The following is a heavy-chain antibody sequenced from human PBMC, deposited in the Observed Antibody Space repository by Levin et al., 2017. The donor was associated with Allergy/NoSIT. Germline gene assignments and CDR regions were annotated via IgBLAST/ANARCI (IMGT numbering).Heavy chain of an antibody. CDR1: GFTFYSYG. V-gene: IGHV3-30*18. D-gene: IGHD5-18*01. J-gene: IGHJ4*02. CDR2: ISYDGSNK. CDR3: AKDRGYSYGGAGY. Sequence: SLRLSCAASGFTFYSYGMHWVRQAPGKGLDWVASISYDGSNKYYADSVKGRFTISRDNSKNTLYLQMNSLRAEDTALYYCAKDRGYSYGGAGYWGQGTLVTVSS.